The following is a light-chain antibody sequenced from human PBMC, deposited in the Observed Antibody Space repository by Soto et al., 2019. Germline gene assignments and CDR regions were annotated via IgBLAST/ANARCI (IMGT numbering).Light chain of an antibody. Sequence: QLVLTQPPSVSGAPGQRVTISCTGRSSNIGAGYDVHWYQQLPGTAPKLLIYGNSNRPSGVPDRFSGSKSGTSASLAITGLQAEDEADYYGQSYDSSLSGVVFGGGTKVTVL. CDR1: SSNIGAGYD. V-gene: IGLV1-40*01. CDR3: QSYDSSLSGVV. CDR2: GNS. J-gene: IGLJ2*01.